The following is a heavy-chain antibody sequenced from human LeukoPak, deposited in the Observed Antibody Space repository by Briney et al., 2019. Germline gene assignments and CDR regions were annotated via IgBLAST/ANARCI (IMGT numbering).Heavy chain of an antibody. Sequence: GASVKVSCKASGYTFTSYAMHWVRQAPGQRLEWMGWINAGNGNTKYSQKFQGRVTITRDTSASTAYMELSSLRSEDTAVYYCARVYGSGSYDYYYYGMDVWGKGTTVTVSS. CDR1: GYTFTSYA. J-gene: IGHJ6*04. CDR2: INAGNGNT. V-gene: IGHV1-3*01. D-gene: IGHD3-10*01. CDR3: ARVYGSGSYDYYYYGMDV.